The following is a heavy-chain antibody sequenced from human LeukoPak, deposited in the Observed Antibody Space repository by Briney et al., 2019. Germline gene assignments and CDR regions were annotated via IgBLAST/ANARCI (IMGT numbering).Heavy chain of an antibody. Sequence: WIRQPPGKGLEWVGSIDYAGSTYYSPSLKSRVTTSVDTSRNQFSLKLSSMTAADTAVYYCARRLSGYDYFDYWAQGTLVTVSS. V-gene: IGHV4-39*01. D-gene: IGHD5-12*01. CDR3: ARRLSGYDYFDY. CDR2: IDYAGST. J-gene: IGHJ4*02.